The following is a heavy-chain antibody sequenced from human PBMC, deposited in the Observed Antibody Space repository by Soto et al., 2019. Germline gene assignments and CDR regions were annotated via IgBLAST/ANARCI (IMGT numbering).Heavy chain of an antibody. Sequence: GGSLRLSCAASGFTFSSYAMSWVRQAPGKGLEWVSAISGSGGSTYYADSVKGRFTISRDNSKNTLYLQMNSLRAEDTAVYYCAKDPSSSSWYRGWFGPWGQGTLVTVSS. CDR3: AKDPSSSSWYRGWFGP. V-gene: IGHV3-23*01. CDR2: ISGSGGST. CDR1: GFTFSSYA. J-gene: IGHJ5*02. D-gene: IGHD6-13*01.